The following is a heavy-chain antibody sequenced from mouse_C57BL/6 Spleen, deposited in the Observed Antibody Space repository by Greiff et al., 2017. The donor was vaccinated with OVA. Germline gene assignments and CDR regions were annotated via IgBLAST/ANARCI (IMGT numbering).Heavy chain of an antibody. V-gene: IGHV7-3*01. J-gene: IGHJ2*01. CDR1: GFTFTDYY. Sequence: EVKLVESGGGLVQPGGSLSLSCAASGFTFTDYYMSWVRQPPGKALEWLGFIRNKANGYTTEYSASVKGRFTISRDNSQSILYLQMNALRAEDSATYYCARDYYGSSSYYFDYWGQGTTLTVSS. CDR2: IRNKANGYTT. D-gene: IGHD1-1*01. CDR3: ARDYYGSSSYYFDY.